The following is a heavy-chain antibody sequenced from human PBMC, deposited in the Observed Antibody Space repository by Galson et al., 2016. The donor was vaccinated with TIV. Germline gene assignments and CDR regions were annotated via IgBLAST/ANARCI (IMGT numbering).Heavy chain of an antibody. V-gene: IGHV3-49*03. CDR2: IRSKPYGGTA. Sequence: SLRLSCAVSGFRFGDNAISWFRQTPEKGLEWVGFIRSKPYGGTAEYAASVRGRFTISRDDSRSTAYLLMDSLKSEDTAVYYCARGRGEIWGPGTLVTVSS. CDR3: ARGRGEI. J-gene: IGHJ4*02. CDR1: GFRFGDNA. D-gene: IGHD3-10*01.